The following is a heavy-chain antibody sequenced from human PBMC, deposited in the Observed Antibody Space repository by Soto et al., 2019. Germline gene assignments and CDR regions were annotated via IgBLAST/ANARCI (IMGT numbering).Heavy chain of an antibody. CDR3: AREPNWNDVSFDN. V-gene: IGHV3-48*01. J-gene: IGHJ4*02. CDR1: GFTFITYS. Sequence: EVRLVESGGGLVQPGGSLRLSCAASGFTFITYSINWVRQAPGNGLEWLSYINSNGRSIFYADSVQGRFTISRDNAQNSVYLQMNSLRPEDTAVYYCAREPNWNDVSFDNWGQGTLVTVSS. CDR2: INSNGRSI. D-gene: IGHD1-1*01.